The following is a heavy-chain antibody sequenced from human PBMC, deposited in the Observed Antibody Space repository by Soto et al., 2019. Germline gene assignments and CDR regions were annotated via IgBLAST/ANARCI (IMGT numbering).Heavy chain of an antibody. CDR2: INPNSGGT. D-gene: IGHD6-19*01. V-gene: IGHV1-2*02. J-gene: IGHJ1*01. CDR3: ARDSTSSGRERKYFQH. Sequence: ASVKVSCKASGYTFTGYYMHWVRQAPGQGLEWMGWINPNSGGTNYAQKFQGRVTMTRDTSISTAYMELSRLRSDDTAVYYCARDSTSSGRERKYFQHWGQGTLVTVSS. CDR1: GYTFTGYY.